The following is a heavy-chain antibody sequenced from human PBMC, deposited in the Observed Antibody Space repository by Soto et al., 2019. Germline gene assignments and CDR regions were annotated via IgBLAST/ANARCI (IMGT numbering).Heavy chain of an antibody. V-gene: IGHV4-30-4*02. J-gene: IGHJ4*02. CDR3: ARERSSSPDYFDF. CDR2: IYYNGRS. CDR1: GVSISSDDAN. D-gene: IGHD2-15*01. Sequence: SATLSLTCCVSGVSISSDDANWSWIRRPPGECFEWIVYIYYNGRSWSTPSLQSRVTISKDMSKNQFSLTLSSVSAADTAVYYCARERSSSPDYFDFWGPGTLVTVSS.